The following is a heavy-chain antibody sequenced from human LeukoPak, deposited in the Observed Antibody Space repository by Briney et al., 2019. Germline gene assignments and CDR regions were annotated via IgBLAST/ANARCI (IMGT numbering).Heavy chain of an antibody. D-gene: IGHD4-17*01. V-gene: IGHV4-34*01. CDR3: ARAPYGYYYYYYMDV. CDR1: GGSFSGYY. J-gene: IGHJ6*03. CDR2: INHSGST. Sequence: PSETLSLTCAVYGGSFSGYYWSWIRQPPGKGLEWIGEINHSGSTNYNPSLKSRVTISVDTSKNQFSLKLSSVTAADTAVYYCARAPYGYYYYYYMDVWGKGTTVTVSS.